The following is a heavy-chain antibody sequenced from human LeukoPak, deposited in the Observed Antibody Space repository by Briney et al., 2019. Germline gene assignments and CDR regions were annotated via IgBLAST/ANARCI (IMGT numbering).Heavy chain of an antibody. CDR1: GFTFSSYA. V-gene: IGHV3-23*01. D-gene: IGHD5-12*01. CDR3: AKDPFTSGYDPPALGY. CDR2: ISGSGGST. Sequence: KPGGSLRLSCAASGFTFSSYAMSWVRQAPGKGLEWVSAISGSGGSTYYADSVKGRFTISRDNSKNTLYLQMNSLRAEDTAVYYCAKDPFTSGYDPPALGYWGQGTLVTVSS. J-gene: IGHJ4*02.